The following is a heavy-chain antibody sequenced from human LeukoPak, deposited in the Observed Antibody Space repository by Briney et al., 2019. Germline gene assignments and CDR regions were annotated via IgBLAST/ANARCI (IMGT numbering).Heavy chain of an antibody. D-gene: IGHD1-26*01. CDR3: AREIGSAIHY. V-gene: IGHV3-23*01. CDR2: LSDSGGST. CDR1: GFTFSSYA. J-gene: IGHJ4*02. Sequence: PGGSLRLSCAASGFTFSSYAMSWVRQAPGKGLEWVSALSDSGGSTYYADSVKGRFTISRDNSKNTLYLQMNSLRAEDTAVYYCAREIGSAIHYWGQGTLVTVSS.